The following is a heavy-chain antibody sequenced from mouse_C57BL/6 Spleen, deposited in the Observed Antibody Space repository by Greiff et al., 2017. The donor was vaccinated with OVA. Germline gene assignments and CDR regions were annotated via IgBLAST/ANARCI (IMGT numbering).Heavy chain of an antibody. CDR1: GFTFSSYA. V-gene: IGHV5-4*01. D-gene: IGHD3-2*02. CDR2: ISDGGSYT. Sequence: EVHLVESGGGLVKPGGSLKLSCAASGFTFSSYAMSWVRQTPEKRLEWVATISDGGSYTYYPDNVKGRFTISRDNAKNNLYLQMSHLKSEDTAMYYCARDFYSGYNAMDYWGQGTSVTVSS. J-gene: IGHJ4*01. CDR3: ARDFYSGYNAMDY.